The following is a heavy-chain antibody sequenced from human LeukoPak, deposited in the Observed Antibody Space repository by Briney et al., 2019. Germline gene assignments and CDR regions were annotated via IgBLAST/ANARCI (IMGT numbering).Heavy chain of an antibody. Sequence: GGSLRLSCAASGFTFSSYWMSWVRQAPGKGLEWVANIKQDGSEKYYVDSVKGRFTISRDNAKNSLYLQMNSLRAEDTAVYYCARELYDSDYYYYYGMDVWGQGTTVTVSS. J-gene: IGHJ6*02. V-gene: IGHV3-7*01. CDR3: ARELYDSDYYYYYGMDV. CDR2: IKQDGSEK. CDR1: GFTFSSYW. D-gene: IGHD2-8*01.